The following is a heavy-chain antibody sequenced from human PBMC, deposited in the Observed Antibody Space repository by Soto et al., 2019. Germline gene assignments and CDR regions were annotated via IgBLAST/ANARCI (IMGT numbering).Heavy chain of an antibody. D-gene: IGHD4-17*01. Sequence: GGSLRLSCAASGFTFSSYWMHWVRQAPGKGLVWVSRINSDGSSTSYADSVKGRFTISRDNAKNTLYLQMNSLRAEDTAVYYCAKGYGDYSRHGSPGVMEYWGQGTLVTVSS. V-gene: IGHV3-74*01. J-gene: IGHJ4*02. CDR2: INSDGSST. CDR3: AKGYGDYSRHGSPGVMEY. CDR1: GFTFSSYW.